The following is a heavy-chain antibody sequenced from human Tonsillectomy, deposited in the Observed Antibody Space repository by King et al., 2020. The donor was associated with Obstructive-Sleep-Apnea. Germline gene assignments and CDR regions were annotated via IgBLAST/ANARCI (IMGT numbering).Heavy chain of an antibody. Sequence: QLQESGPGLVKPSETLSLTCTVSGGSISSSSYYWGWIRQPPGKGLEWIGSMYYSGSTYYNPSLKSRVTISVDTSKNQFSLKLSSVTAADPAVYYCARQEGSSSWSPAGMDVWGQGTTVTVSS. J-gene: IGHJ6*02. D-gene: IGHD6-13*01. V-gene: IGHV4-39*01. CDR3: ARQEGSSSWSPAGMDV. CDR1: GGSISSSSYY. CDR2: MYYSGST.